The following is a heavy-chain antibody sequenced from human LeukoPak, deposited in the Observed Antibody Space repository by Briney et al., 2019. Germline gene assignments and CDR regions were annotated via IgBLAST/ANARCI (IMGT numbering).Heavy chain of an antibody. D-gene: IGHD3-16*01. V-gene: IGHV1-8*03. J-gene: IGHJ4*02. CDR1: GYIFTTYD. Sequence: ASVNVSCKASGYIFTTYDINWVRLAPGRGLEWMAWMNPNTGNTGFAQKFQGRVTVSRNTDISTAYMELNSLRSEDTAVYYCARFGGGATKDDRLDYWGQGTLVTVSS. CDR2: MNPNTGNT. CDR3: ARFGGGATKDDRLDY.